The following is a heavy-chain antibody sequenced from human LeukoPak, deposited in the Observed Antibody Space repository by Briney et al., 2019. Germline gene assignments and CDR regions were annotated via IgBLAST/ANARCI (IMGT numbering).Heavy chain of an antibody. CDR2: ISYDGNDK. J-gene: IGHJ6*02. Sequence: GGSLRLSCAASGFTFSNYAMHWVRQAPGKGLEWVAIISYDGNDKYYADSVKGRFTISRDNSKNTLYLQMNSLRAEDTAVYYCASQGGLLWFGELSGGMDVWGQGTTVTVSS. CDR1: GFTFSNYA. CDR3: ASQGGLLWFGELSGGMDV. D-gene: IGHD3-10*01. V-gene: IGHV3-30-3*01.